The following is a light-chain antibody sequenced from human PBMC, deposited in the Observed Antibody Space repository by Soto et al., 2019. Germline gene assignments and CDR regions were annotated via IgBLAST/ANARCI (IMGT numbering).Light chain of an antibody. CDR3: QQYGNSPIT. J-gene: IGKJ5*01. CDR1: QSVSSN. CDR2: GAS. V-gene: IGKV3-20*01. Sequence: EIVLTQSPGTLSLSPGERATLSCRASQSVSSNLAWYQQKPGQAHRLLIYGASTRATGIPDRFSGSGSGTDFTLTISRLEPEDFAVYYCQQYGNSPITFGQGTRLEIK.